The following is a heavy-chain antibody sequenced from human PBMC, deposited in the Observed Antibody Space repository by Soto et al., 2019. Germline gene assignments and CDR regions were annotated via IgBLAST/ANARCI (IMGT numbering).Heavy chain of an antibody. Sequence: EVQLVESGGGLVQPGGSLRLSCAASGFTFRTYAMHWVRQAPGKGLEYVSRISSNGGSTYYANSVKGRFTISRDNSENTLYLQLGSLGAEDMAVYYCARDRCGSTGCYNAFDIWGQGTMVTVSS. CDR3: ARDRCGSTGCYNAFDI. CDR2: ISSNGGST. J-gene: IGHJ3*02. D-gene: IGHD2-2*02. CDR1: GFTFRTYA. V-gene: IGHV3-64*01.